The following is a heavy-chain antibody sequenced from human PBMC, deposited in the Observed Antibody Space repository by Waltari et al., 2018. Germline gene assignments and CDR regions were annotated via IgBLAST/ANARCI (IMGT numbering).Heavy chain of an antibody. CDR1: GGSFGTYA. CDR2: IIPIFGKP. V-gene: IGHV1-69*12. CDR3: AKRIVGGPFDV. J-gene: IGHJ3*01. D-gene: IGHD1-26*01. Sequence: QVHLVQSGAEVRRPGSSVKVSCEASGGSFGTYAITWVRQAPGQGLEWIAGIIPIFGKPNDAQKFQDRVKVAADELTRTAFMELSSLRPDDTAVYYCAKRIVGGPFDVWGQGTMVIV.